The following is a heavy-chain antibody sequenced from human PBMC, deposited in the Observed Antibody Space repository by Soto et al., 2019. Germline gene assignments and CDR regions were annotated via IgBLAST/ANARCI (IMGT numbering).Heavy chain of an antibody. CDR1: GGSISSGGYS. CDR3: ARGLTSYGDYDIDY. D-gene: IGHD4-17*01. V-gene: IGHV4-30-2*01. J-gene: IGHJ4*02. Sequence: SETLSLTCAVSGGSISSGGYSWSWIRQPPGKGLEWIGYIYHSGSTYYNPSLKSRVTISVDRSKNQFSLKLSSVTAADTAVYYCARGLTSYGDYDIDYWGQGTLVTVSS. CDR2: IYHSGST.